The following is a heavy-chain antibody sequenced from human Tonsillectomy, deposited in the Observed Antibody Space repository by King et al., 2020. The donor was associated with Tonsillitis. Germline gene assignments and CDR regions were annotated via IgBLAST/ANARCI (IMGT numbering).Heavy chain of an antibody. CDR2: IYWDDDK. V-gene: IGHV2-5*02. Sequence: TLKESGPTLVKPTQTLTLTCTFSGFSLSTSGVGVGWIRQPPGKALEWLALIYWDDDKRYSPSLKSRLTITKYTSKNQVVLTMTNMDPVDTATYYCAPYSRIAALDNWFDPWGQGTLVTVSS. CDR1: GFSLSTSGVG. D-gene: IGHD6-6*01. CDR3: APYSRIAALDNWFDP. J-gene: IGHJ5*02.